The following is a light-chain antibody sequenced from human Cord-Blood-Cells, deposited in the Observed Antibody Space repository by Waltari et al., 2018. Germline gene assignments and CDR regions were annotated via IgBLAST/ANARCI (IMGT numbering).Light chain of an antibody. CDR3: QQLNSYPT. CDR2: AAS. CDR1: KGISSY. Sequence: DIQLTQSPSFLSASVGDRVTITCRASKGISSYLAWYQQKPGKAPKLLIYAASTLQSGVPSRFSGRGSGTEFTLTISSLQPEDFATYYCQQLNSYPTFGGGTKVEIK. V-gene: IGKV1-9*01. J-gene: IGKJ4*01.